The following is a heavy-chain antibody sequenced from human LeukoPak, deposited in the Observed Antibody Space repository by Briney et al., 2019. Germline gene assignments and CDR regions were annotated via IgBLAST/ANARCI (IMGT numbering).Heavy chain of an antibody. J-gene: IGHJ3*02. CDR3: ARYGVGRGWYYAFDI. V-gene: IGHV3-53*04. CDR1: GFTVSSNY. Sequence: GGSLRLSCAASGFTVSSNYMSWVRQAPGKGVEWGSLIYSGGSTYYADSVKGRFTISRHNSKNTLYLQMNSLRAEDTAMYYCARYGVGRGWYYAFDIWGQGTMVTVSS. D-gene: IGHD6-19*01. CDR2: IYSGGST.